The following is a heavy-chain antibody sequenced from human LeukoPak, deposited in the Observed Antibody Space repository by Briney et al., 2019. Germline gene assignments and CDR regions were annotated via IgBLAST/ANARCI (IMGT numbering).Heavy chain of an antibody. CDR1: GDSITSYF. CDR3: ARDTGSGGWLIDY. CDR2: IYTSGSP. D-gene: IGHD6-19*01. J-gene: IGHJ4*02. Sequence: PSETLSLTCTVSGDSITSYFWHWIRQPAGKALQWIGRIYTSGSPNYNPSLKSRVSMSVDTSKNQFSLKRTSVTAADTAVYYCARDTGSGGWLIDYWGQGTLVTVSS. V-gene: IGHV4-4*07.